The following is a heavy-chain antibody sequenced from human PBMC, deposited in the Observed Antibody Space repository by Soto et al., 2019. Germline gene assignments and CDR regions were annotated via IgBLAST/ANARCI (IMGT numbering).Heavy chain of an antibody. V-gene: IGHV1-69*04. J-gene: IGHJ6*03. CDR3: ARVAEMGTVTKGYYYYMDV. Sequence: QVQLVQSGAEVKKPGSSVKVSCKASGDTFSNHTISWVRQAPGQGLEWMGRNIPILGVANYAQKFQGRATITADKSTSTAYMELSSLRSADTAVYYCARVAEMGTVTKGYYYYMDVWGTGTTVTVSS. CDR1: GDTFSNHT. D-gene: IGHD4-17*01. CDR2: NIPILGVA.